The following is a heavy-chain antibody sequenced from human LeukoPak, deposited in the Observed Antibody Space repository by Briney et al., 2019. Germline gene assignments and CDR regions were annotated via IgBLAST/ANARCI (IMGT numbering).Heavy chain of an antibody. CDR2: INPNSGGA. V-gene: IGHV1-2*02. Sequence: GASVKVSCKASGYTFTGYYMHWVRQAPGQGLEWMGWINPNSGGANYAQKFQGRVTMSRVTSISTDYMELSRLRSNDTAVYYCARGGRYCSSTSCYGSAVPNWFDAWGQGTMVTVSS. CDR1: GYTFTGYY. J-gene: IGHJ5*02. CDR3: ARGGRYCSSTSCYGSAVPNWFDA. D-gene: IGHD2-2*01.